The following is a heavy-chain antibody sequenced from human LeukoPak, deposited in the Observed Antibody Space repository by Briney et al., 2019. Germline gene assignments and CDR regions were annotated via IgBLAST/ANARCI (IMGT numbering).Heavy chain of an antibody. CDR3: ARDPPYSSSCFDY. J-gene: IGHJ4*02. CDR2: ISSSSSYI. D-gene: IGHD6-6*01. Sequence: PGGSLRLSCAASGFTFSSYSMNWVRQAPGKGLEWVSSISSSSSYIYYADSVKGRFTISRDNAKNSLYLQMNSLRAEDTAVYYCARDPPYSSSCFDYWGQGTLVTVSS. V-gene: IGHV3-21*01. CDR1: GFTFSSYS.